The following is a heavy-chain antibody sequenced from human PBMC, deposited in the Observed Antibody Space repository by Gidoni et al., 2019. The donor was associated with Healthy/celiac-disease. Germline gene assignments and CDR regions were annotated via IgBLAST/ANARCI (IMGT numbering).Heavy chain of an antibody. V-gene: IGHV3-23*01. Sequence: EVQLLESGGVLVQPGGSLRLSCAASGFTFSNYAVSWVRQAPGKGLEWVSTIDGRGYTTYYADSVKGQFTISRDNSKNTLYLQMNGLRAEDTAVYYCAKGSGVYTGDFDYWGQGTLVTVSS. D-gene: IGHD3-3*01. J-gene: IGHJ4*02. CDR1: GFTFSNYA. CDR2: IDGRGYTT. CDR3: AKGSGVYTGDFDY.